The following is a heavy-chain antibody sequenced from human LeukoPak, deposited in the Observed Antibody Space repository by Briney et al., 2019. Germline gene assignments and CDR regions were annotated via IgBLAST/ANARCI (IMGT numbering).Heavy chain of an antibody. V-gene: IGHV3-48*03. Sequence: GGSLRLSCAASGFTFSSYEMNWVRQAPGKGLEWVSYISSTSGSTLYYADSVKGRFTISRDNAKHSLYLQMNSLRAEDTAVYYCARRYCSSPSCLLDYWGQGTLVTVSS. D-gene: IGHD2-2*01. CDR2: ISSTSGSTL. CDR1: GFTFSSYE. CDR3: ARRYCSSPSCLLDY. J-gene: IGHJ4*02.